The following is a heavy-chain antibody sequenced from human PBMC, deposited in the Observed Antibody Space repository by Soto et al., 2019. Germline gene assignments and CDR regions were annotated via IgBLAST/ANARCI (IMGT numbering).Heavy chain of an antibody. V-gene: IGHV4-61*01. CDR3: ARGEGYAQPFEY. Sequence: SETLSLTCTVSGGSVSSGSYYWSWIRQPPGKGLEWIGYIYYSGSTNYNPSLKSRVTIPVDTSKNQFSLKLSSVTAADTAVYYCARGEGYAQPFEYWGQGTLVTVSS. D-gene: IGHD1-1*01. J-gene: IGHJ4*02. CDR2: IYYSGST. CDR1: GGSVSSGSYY.